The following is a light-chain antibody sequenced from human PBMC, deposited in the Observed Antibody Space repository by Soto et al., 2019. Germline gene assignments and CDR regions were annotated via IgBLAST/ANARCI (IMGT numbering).Light chain of an antibody. CDR2: DAS. V-gene: IGKV3-11*01. Sequence: EIVLTQSTATLSLSPGERSTLSFRSSQSVSIYLAWYQQKPGQAPRLLIYDASNRATGIPARFSGSGSGTDFTLTISSLEPEDFAVYYCQQRSNWPPITFGQRTRLEVK. CDR1: QSVSIY. J-gene: IGKJ5*01. CDR3: QQRSNWPPIT.